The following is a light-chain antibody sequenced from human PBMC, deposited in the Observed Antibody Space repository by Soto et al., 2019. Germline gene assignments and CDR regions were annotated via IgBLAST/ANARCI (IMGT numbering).Light chain of an antibody. CDR1: QSLLHSNGFKY. Sequence: DIVMTQSPLFLPVTPGEPASISCRSSQSLLHSNGFKYLDWYLQRPGQSPQLLVYLGSNRASGVHDRFSGSGSGTDFTLKISRVEAEDVGVYYCMQALQTPYTFGQGTKLEIK. J-gene: IGKJ2*01. CDR3: MQALQTPYT. CDR2: LGS. V-gene: IGKV2-28*01.